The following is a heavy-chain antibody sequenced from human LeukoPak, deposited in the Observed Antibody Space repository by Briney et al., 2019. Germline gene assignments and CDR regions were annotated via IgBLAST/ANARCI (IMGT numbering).Heavy chain of an antibody. Sequence: SVKVSCKASGGTFSSYAISWVRQAPGQGLEWMGGIIPIFGTANYAQKFQGRVTITADESTSTAYMELSSLRSEDTAVYYCARGPIAAAGPNHLFDPWGQGTLVTVSS. CDR2: IIPIFGTA. CDR3: ARGPIAAAGPNHLFDP. V-gene: IGHV1-69*01. J-gene: IGHJ5*02. D-gene: IGHD6-13*01. CDR1: GGTFSSYA.